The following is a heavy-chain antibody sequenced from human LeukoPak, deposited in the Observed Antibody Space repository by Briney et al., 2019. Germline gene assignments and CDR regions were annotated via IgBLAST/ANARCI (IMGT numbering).Heavy chain of an antibody. J-gene: IGHJ4*02. Sequence: PSGTLSLTCAVSGGSISSSNWWSWVRQPPGKGLEWIGEIYHSGSTNYNPSLKSRVTISVDTSKNQFSLKLSSVTAADTAVYYCARGLKYTAMVTYWGQGTLVTVSS. V-gene: IGHV4-4*02. CDR1: GGSISSSNW. CDR3: ARGLKYTAMVTY. CDR2: IYHSGST. D-gene: IGHD5-18*01.